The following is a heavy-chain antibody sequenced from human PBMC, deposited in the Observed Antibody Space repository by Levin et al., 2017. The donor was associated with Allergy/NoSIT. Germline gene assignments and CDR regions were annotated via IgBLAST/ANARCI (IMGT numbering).Heavy chain of an antibody. Sequence: HAGGSLRLSCAASGFTFSSYYMHWVRQTPGKGLVWVSLINPDGTSASYADSVTGRFTISRDNARDTVHLQMNSLRVEDTAIYYCVRFMAPGYWGQGTLVTVSS. D-gene: IGHD5-24*01. CDR1: GFTFSSYY. CDR3: VRFMAPGY. V-gene: IGHV3-74*01. J-gene: IGHJ4*02. CDR2: INPDGTSA.